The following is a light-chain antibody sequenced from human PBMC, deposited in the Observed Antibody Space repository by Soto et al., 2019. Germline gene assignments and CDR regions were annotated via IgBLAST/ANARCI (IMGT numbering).Light chain of an antibody. CDR3: CSYAGSTTHV. J-gene: IGLJ1*01. Sequence: QSVLTQPASVSGSPGQSITISCTGTSSDVGSYNLVSWYQQHPGKAPKLMIYEDTKRPSGVSNRFSGSKSGNTASLTISGLQAEDEADYYCCSYAGSTTHVFGTGTKLTVL. V-gene: IGLV2-23*01. CDR2: EDT. CDR1: SSDVGSYNL.